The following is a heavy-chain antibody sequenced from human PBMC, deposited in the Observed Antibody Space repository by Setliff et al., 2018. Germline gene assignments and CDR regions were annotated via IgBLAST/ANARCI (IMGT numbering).Heavy chain of an antibody. V-gene: IGHV3-15*01. CDR3: TTEYYYDSSGYLKLDI. CDR1: GFNFNDAW. D-gene: IGHD3-22*01. J-gene: IGHJ3*02. CDR2: IKSTTDGGTT. Sequence: GGSLRLSWAASGFNFNDAWMNWVRQVPGKGLEWIGRIKSTTDGGTTDYAAPVKGRFTISRDDSKNTLYLQMNSLKTENTAVYYCTTEYYYDSSGYLKLDIWGQGTMVTVSS.